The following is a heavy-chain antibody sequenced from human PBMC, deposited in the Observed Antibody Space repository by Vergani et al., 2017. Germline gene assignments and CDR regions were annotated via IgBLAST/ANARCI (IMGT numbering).Heavy chain of an antibody. D-gene: IGHD5-12*01. V-gene: IGHV3-13*04. J-gene: IGHJ4*02. CDR1: GFTFSSYD. CDR3: ARGYSARYSGYDWDY. CDR2: IGTAGYT. Sequence: EVQLVESGGGVVQPGGSLRLSCAASGFTFSSYDMHWVRQATGKGLEWVSAIGTAGYTYYPGSVKGRFTISRENAKNSLYLQMNSLRAGDTAVYYCARGYSARYSGYDWDYWGQGTLVTVSS.